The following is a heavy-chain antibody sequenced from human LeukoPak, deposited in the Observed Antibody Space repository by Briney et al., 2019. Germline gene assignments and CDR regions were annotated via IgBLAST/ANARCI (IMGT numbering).Heavy chain of an antibody. V-gene: IGHV3-30-3*01. CDR3: ARPYYYGSGSYYFFDY. J-gene: IGHJ4*02. CDR1: GFTFSSYA. CDR2: ISYDGSNK. Sequence: GGSLRLSCAASGFTFSSYAMHWVRQAPGKGLEWVAVISYDGSNKYYADSVKGRFTISRDNSKNTLYLQMNSLRAEDTAVYYCARPYYYGSGSYYFFDYWGQGTLVTVSS. D-gene: IGHD3-10*01.